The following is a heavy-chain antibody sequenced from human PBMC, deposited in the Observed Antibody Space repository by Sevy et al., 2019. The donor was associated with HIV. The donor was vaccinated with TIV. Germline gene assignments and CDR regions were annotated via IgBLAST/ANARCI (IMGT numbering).Heavy chain of an antibody. CDR3: ARDHGGVQDWYFVL. Sequence: GGSLRLSCAASGFDVSNNYMSWVRQAPGKGLEWVSVIYTGGSTYYADSVTGRLTMSRDTSKNTVYLQMDSLSAEDTAVYYCARDHGGVQDWYFVLWGRGTLVTVSS. CDR2: IYTGGST. V-gene: IGHV3-53*01. D-gene: IGHD2-8*02. J-gene: IGHJ2*01. CDR1: GFDVSNNY.